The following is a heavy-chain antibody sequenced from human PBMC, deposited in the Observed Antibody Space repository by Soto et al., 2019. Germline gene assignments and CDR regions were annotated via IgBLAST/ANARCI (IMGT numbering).Heavy chain of an antibody. D-gene: IGHD1-26*01. Sequence: EVQLVESGGGLVQPGGSLRLSCAASGFPFSIYSMNWVRQAPGKGLEWSSYITSDTNTIKYADSVKGRFTISRDNAKNLVYLQMNSLIDEDTAVYFCARSVEAHFDYWGQGNVVTVSS. CDR1: GFPFSIYS. V-gene: IGHV3-48*02. CDR2: ITSDTNTI. CDR3: ARSVEAHFDY. J-gene: IGHJ4*02.